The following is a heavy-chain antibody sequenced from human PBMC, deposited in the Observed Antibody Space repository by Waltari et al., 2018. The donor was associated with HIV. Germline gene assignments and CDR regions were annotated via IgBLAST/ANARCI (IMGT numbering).Heavy chain of an antibody. CDR1: GGSISSYY. J-gene: IGHJ2*01. Sequence: QVQLQESGPGLVKPSETLSLTCTVSGGSISSYYWSWIRQPPGKGLEWIGYIYYSGSTNYNPPLKSRVTISVDTSKNQFSLKLSSVTAADTAVYYCARDPRPYWYFDLWGRGTLVTVSS. V-gene: IGHV4-59*01. CDR2: IYYSGST. CDR3: ARDPRPYWYFDL.